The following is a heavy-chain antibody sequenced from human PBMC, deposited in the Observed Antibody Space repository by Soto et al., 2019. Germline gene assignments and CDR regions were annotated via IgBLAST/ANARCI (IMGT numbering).Heavy chain of an antibody. V-gene: IGHV1-18*01. CDR1: GYTFTSYG. Sequence: GASVKVSCTASGYTFTSYGSSWVRQAPGQGLEWMGWISAYNGNTNYAQKLQGRVTMTTDTSTSTAYMELRSLRSDDTAVYYCAGGGYCSGGSCYPHYWGQGTLVTVSS. CDR3: AGGGYCSGGSCYPHY. CDR2: ISAYNGNT. D-gene: IGHD2-15*01. J-gene: IGHJ4*02.